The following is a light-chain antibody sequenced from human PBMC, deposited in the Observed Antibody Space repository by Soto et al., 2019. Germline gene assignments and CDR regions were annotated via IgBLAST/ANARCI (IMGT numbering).Light chain of an antibody. V-gene: IGLV2-14*01. J-gene: IGLJ2*01. CDR3: SSYTGSSINTVV. Sequence: QSALTQPASVSGSPGQSITISCTGTSSDVGKYNYVSWYQQHPAKAPKLMIFEVSNRPSGVSSRFSGSKSGNTASLTISGLQAEDEAEYYCSSYTGSSINTVVFGGGTKLTVL. CDR2: EVS. CDR1: SSDVGKYNY.